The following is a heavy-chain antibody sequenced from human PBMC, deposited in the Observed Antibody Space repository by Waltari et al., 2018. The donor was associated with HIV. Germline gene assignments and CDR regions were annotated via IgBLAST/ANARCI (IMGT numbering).Heavy chain of an antibody. CDR1: GGSISSYY. V-gene: IGHV4-59*01. D-gene: IGHD3-9*01. CDR3: ARLIRAGLGNFDY. CDR2: INYSGST. J-gene: IGHJ4*02. Sequence: QVQLRESGPGLVKPSETLSLTCTVSGGSISSYYWSWMRQPPGKGLEWIGYINYSGSTNFNPSLKSRVTISVDTSKNQFSLKLRSVTAADTAVYYCARLIRAGLGNFDYWGQGTLVTVSS.